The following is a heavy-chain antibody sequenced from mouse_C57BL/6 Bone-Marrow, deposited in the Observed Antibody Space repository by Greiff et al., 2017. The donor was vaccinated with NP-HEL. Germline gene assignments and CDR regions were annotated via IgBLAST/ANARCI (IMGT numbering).Heavy chain of an antibody. CDR3: ERQNGNYAFDY. J-gene: IGHJ2*01. D-gene: IGHD2-1*01. CDR2: ISNLAYSI. CDR1: GFTFSDYG. Sequence: EVKLMESGGGLVQPGGSLKLSCAASGFTFSDYGMAWVRQAPRKGPEWVAFISNLAYSIYYADTVTGRFTISRDNAKTTLYLEMSSLRSEDTAMYYCERQNGNYAFDYWGQGTTLTVSS. V-gene: IGHV5-15*01.